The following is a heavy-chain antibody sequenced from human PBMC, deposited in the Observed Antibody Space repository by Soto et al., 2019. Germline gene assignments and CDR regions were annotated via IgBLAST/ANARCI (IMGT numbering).Heavy chain of an antibody. J-gene: IGHJ4*02. CDR2: ISYDGSNK. Sequence: QVQLVESGGGVVQPGRSLRLSCAASGFTFSSYAMHWVRQAPGKGLEWVAVISYDGSNKYYADSVTGRFTISRDNSKNTLYLQMNSLRGEDTAVYYCAREPDYSFDYWGQGTLVTVSS. V-gene: IGHV3-30-3*01. D-gene: IGHD4-4*01. CDR1: GFTFSSYA. CDR3: AREPDYSFDY.